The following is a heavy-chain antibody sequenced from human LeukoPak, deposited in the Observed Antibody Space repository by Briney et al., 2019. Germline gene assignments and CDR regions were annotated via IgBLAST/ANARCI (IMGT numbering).Heavy chain of an antibody. V-gene: IGHV4-30-2*01. D-gene: IGHD3-3*01. Sequence: SETLSLTCAVSGGSISSGGYSWSWIRQPPGKGLEWIGYIYHSGSTYYNPSLKSRVTISVDRSKNQFSLKLSSVTAADTAVYYCASPYDFWSGYTYWGQGTLVTVSS. J-gene: IGHJ4*02. CDR1: GGSISSGGYS. CDR3: ASPYDFWSGYTY. CDR2: IYHSGST.